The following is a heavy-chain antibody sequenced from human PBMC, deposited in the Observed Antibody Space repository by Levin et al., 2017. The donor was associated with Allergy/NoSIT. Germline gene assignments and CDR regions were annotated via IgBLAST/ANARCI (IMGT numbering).Heavy chain of an antibody. J-gene: IGHJ5*02. V-gene: IGHV3-30*04. D-gene: IGHD3-22*01. CDR3: ARDPATIVVVPHPINWFDP. Sequence: HAGGSLRLSCAASGFTFSSYAMHWVRQAPGKGLEWVAVISYDGSNKYYADSVKGRFTISRDNSKNTLYLQMNSLRAEDTAVYYCARDPATIVVVPHPINWFDPWGQGTLVTVSS. CDR2: ISYDGSNK. CDR1: GFTFSSYA.